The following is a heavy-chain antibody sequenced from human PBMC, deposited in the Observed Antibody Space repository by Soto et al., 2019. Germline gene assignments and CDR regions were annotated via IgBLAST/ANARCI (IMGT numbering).Heavy chain of an antibody. CDR2: LWHDGSKT. CDR3: ARDLSSVTYTFDF. V-gene: IGHV3-33*01. J-gene: IGHJ4*02. D-gene: IGHD3-22*01. CDR1: GFPFSNYG. Sequence: QVQLVESGGGVVQPGGSLRISCAASGFPFSNYGMHWVRQTPGKGLEWVAVLWHDGSKTYYADSVRGRFTISRDISKNTLYLETSSLKVEDTAVYYCARDLSSVTYTFDFRGQGTLVIVSS.